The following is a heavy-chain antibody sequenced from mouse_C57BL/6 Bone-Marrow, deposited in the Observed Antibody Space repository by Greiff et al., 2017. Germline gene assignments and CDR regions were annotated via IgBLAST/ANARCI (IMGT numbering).Heavy chain of an antibody. CDR1: GFTFSDYY. CDR3: ARGNYCCAMYY. D-gene: IGHD2-1*01. CDR2: INYDGIST. V-gene: IGHV5-16*01. Sequence: EVMLVESEGGLVQPGSSMKLSCTASGFTFSDYYMAWVRQVPEKGLEWVANINYDGISTYYPDSLKSRFIITRDNAKNVLYHQNTSLTSEDTATYYCARGNYCCAMYYWGQGTSVTVSS. J-gene: IGHJ4*01.